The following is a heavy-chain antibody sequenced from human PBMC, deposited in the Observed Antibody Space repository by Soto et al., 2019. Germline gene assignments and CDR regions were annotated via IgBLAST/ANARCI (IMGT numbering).Heavy chain of an antibody. J-gene: IGHJ4*02. CDR2: ISTDNGNT. V-gene: IGHV1-18*01. D-gene: IGHD6-13*01. Sequence: GASVKVSCKASGYTFTSSGISWVRQAPGQGLEWMGWISTDNGNTNYAQHLQGRVSMTTDTSTSTAYMDLRSLRSDDTAVYYCARDRVRCSWYYALNDYWGQGTLVTVSS. CDR1: GYTFTSSG. CDR3: ARDRVRCSWYYALNDY.